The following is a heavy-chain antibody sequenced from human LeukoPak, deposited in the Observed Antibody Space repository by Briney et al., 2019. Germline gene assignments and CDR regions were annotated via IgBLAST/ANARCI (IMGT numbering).Heavy chain of an antibody. J-gene: IGHJ6*02. V-gene: IGHV4-59*01. CDR1: GGSISHYY. D-gene: IGHD4-17*01. CDR3: AREDPQTTVPEGMDV. Sequence: SETLSLTCTVSGGSISHYYWSWIRQSPGNGLEWIGYIYYSGTTNYNPPLKSRVTISVDTSRNQFSLQLRSVTTADTAVYYCAREDPQTTVPEGMDVWGQGTTVIVSS. CDR2: IYYSGTT.